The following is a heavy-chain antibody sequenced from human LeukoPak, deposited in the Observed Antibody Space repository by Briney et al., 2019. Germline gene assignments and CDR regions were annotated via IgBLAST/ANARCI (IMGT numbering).Heavy chain of an antibody. CDR3: ARHPVYNWNPTPFDY. J-gene: IGHJ4*02. Sequence: GESLKISCKGSGYSFTSYWISWVRQMPGKGLEWMERIDPSDSYTNYSPSFQGHVTISADKSISTAYLQWSSLKASDTAMYYCARHPVYNWNPTPFDYWGQGTLVTVSS. CDR2: IDPSDSYT. V-gene: IGHV5-10-1*01. CDR1: GYSFTSYW. D-gene: IGHD1-20*01.